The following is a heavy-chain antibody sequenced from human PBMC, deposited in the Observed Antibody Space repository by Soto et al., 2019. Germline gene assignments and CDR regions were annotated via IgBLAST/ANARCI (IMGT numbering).Heavy chain of an antibody. Sequence: GGSLRLSCAASRFTFSIYSMNWVRQAPGKGLEWVSSISSSSSYIYYADSVKGRFTISRDNAKNSLYLQMNSLRAEDTALYYCARYCSDGTCYSAFDIWGQGTMVT. CDR2: ISSSSSYI. D-gene: IGHD2-15*01. CDR1: RFTFSIYS. J-gene: IGHJ3*02. CDR3: ARYCSDGTCYSAFDI. V-gene: IGHV3-21*01.